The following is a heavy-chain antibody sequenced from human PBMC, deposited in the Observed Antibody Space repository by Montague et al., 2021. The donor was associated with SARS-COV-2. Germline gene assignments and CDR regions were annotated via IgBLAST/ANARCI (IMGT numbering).Heavy chain of an antibody. J-gene: IGHJ4*02. V-gene: IGHV2-5*02. CDR1: GFSLSTSGVG. CDR2: IYWDDDK. D-gene: IGHD6-13*01. CDR3: AHRLSIAAAGGGGPYFDY. Sequence: PALVKPTQTLTLTCTFSGFSLSTSGVGVGWIRQPPGKALEWLALIYWDDDKHYSPSLKSRLTITKDTSKNQVVLTMTNMDPVDTATYYCAHRLSIAAAGGGGPYFDYWGQGTLVTVSS.